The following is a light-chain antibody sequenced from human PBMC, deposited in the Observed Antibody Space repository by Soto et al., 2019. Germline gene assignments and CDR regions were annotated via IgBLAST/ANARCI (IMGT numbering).Light chain of an antibody. CDR2: LNSDGRH. V-gene: IGLV4-69*01. CDR1: SLQSNYA. CDR3: QTWGTGIQV. Sequence: QPVLTQSPSASASLGASVKLTCTLSSLQSNYAIAWHQQQPEKGPRYLMKLNSDGRHSKGDGIPDRFSGSTSGAERYLTISSLQSEDEADYYCQTWGTGIQVFGGGTKVTVL. J-gene: IGLJ2*01.